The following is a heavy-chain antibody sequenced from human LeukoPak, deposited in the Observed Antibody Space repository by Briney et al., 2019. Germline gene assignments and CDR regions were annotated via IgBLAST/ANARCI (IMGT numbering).Heavy chain of an antibody. J-gene: IGHJ4*02. CDR3: AKLYLVGDY. V-gene: IGHV3-23*01. CDR1: GLVFSNFA. Sequence: GASLRLSCAASGLVFSNFAMNWVRQAPGKGPEWVSSINEGGDKTHYADSVKGRFTISRDNSKNTLYLQMNSLRAEDTAVYYCAKLYLVGDYWGQGTLVTVSS. CDR2: INEGGDKT. D-gene: IGHD2-2*02.